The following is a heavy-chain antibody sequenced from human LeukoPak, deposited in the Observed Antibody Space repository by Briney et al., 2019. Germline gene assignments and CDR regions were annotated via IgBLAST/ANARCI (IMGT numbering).Heavy chain of an antibody. J-gene: IGHJ2*01. D-gene: IGHD4-17*01. V-gene: IGHV4-34*01. CDR2: INHSGST. CDR3: ARLLYGDYVGWYFDL. CDR1: GVSFSGYY. Sequence: SETLSLTCAVYGVSFSGYYWSWIRQPPGKGLEWIGEINHSGSTNYNPSLKSRVTISVDTSKNQFSLKLSSVTAADTAVYYCARLLYGDYVGWYFDLWGRGTLVTVSS.